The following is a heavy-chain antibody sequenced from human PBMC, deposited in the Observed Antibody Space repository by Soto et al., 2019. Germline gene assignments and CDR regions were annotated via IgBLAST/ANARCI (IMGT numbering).Heavy chain of an antibody. Sequence: QVQLVESGGGVVQPGRSLRLSCAASGFTFSSYAMHWVRQAPGKGLEWVAVISYDGSNKYYADSVKGRFTISRDNSKNTLYLQMNSLRAEDTAVYYCASFSAAAGLKTGVDYWGQGTLVTVSS. CDR3: ASFSAAAGLKTGVDY. CDR1: GFTFSSYA. V-gene: IGHV3-30-3*01. J-gene: IGHJ4*02. D-gene: IGHD6-13*01. CDR2: ISYDGSNK.